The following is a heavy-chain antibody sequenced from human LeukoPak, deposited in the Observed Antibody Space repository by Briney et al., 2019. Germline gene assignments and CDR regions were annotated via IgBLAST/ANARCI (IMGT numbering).Heavy chain of an antibody. Sequence: ASETLSLTCTVSGGSISSYYWSWIRQPPGKGLEWIGYIYYSGSTNYNPSLKSRVTISVDTSKNQFSLKLSSVTAADTAVYYCAKGRDYDILTGYYTDGMDVWGQGTTVTVSS. D-gene: IGHD3-9*01. J-gene: IGHJ6*02. CDR2: IYYSGST. CDR3: AKGRDYDILTGYYTDGMDV. CDR1: GGSISSYY. V-gene: IGHV4-59*08.